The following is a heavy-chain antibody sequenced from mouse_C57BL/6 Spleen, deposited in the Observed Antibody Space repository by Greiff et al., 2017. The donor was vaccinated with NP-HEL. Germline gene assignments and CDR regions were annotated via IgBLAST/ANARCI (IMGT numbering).Heavy chain of an antibody. CDR2: IYPGSGST. V-gene: IGHV1-55*01. D-gene: IGHD2-4*01. CDR1: GYTFTSYW. Sequence: VQLQQPGAELVKPGASVKMSCKASGYTFTSYWITWVKQRPGQGLEWIGDIYPGSGSTNYNEKFKSKATLTVDTSSSTAYMQLSSLTSEDSAVYYCARWDDYDDGYYFDYWGQGTTLTVSS. J-gene: IGHJ2*01. CDR3: ARWDDYDDGYYFDY.